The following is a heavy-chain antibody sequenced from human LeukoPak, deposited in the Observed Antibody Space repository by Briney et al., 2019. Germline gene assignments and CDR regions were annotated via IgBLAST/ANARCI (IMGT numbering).Heavy chain of an antibody. V-gene: IGHV3-23*01. CDR1: GFTFSSYA. Sequence: PGGSLRLSCAASGFTFSSYAMSWVRQAAGKGLEWVSTISGGVGIIYYGDSVKVRFTISRDTSKNTLYLQMNSLRVEDTAVYYCAKDSYRSSWPDYWGQGTLVTVAS. CDR2: ISGGVGII. J-gene: IGHJ4*02. D-gene: IGHD6-13*01. CDR3: AKDSYRSSWPDY.